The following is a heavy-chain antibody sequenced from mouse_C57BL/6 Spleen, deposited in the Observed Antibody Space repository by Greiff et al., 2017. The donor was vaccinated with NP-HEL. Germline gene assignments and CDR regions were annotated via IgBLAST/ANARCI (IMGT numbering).Heavy chain of an antibody. CDR3: ARRGYGSHYYFDY. J-gene: IGHJ2*01. D-gene: IGHD1-1*01. V-gene: IGHV1-63*01. Sequence: QVQLQQSGAELVRPGTSVKMSCKASGYTFTNYWIGWAKQRPGHGLEWIGDIYPGGGYTNYNEKFKGKATLTADKSSSTAYMEFSSLKSEDSAIYYCARRGYGSHYYFDYWGQGTTLTVSS. CDR2: IYPGGGYT. CDR1: GYTFTNYW.